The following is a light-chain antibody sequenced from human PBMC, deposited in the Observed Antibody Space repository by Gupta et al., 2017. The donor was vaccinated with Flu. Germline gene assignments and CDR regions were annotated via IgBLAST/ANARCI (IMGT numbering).Light chain of an antibody. Sequence: ELVLTQSPATLSLSPGERATLSCRASQSVSSYLAWYQQKPGQAPRLLIYEASNRATGIPARFSCSGSGTDFTLTISSLEPEDFAFYSCQQRSNWPPGATFGGGPTVEIK. CDR1: QSVSSY. J-gene: IGKJ4*01. CDR3: QQRSNWPPGAT. CDR2: EAS. V-gene: IGKV3-11*01.